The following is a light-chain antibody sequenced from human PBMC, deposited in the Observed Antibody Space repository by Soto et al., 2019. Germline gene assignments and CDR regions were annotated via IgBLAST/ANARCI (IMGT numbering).Light chain of an antibody. Sequence: EIVLTQSPGTLSLSPGERATLSCRASQSVSNNYLAWYQQKPGQAPRLLIYGAFSGATGIPDRFSGGGSGTDFTLTISRLEPEDFAVYYCQQYGSSPLTFGGGTKVEIK. V-gene: IGKV3-20*01. CDR2: GAF. J-gene: IGKJ4*01. CDR1: QSVSNNY. CDR3: QQYGSSPLT.